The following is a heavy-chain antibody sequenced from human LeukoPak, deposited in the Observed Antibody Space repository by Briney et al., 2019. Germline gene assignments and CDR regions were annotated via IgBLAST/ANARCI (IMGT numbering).Heavy chain of an antibody. Sequence: GGSLRLSCAASGFTFSSYWMHWVRQAPGKGLVWVSRINSDGSSTSYADSVKGRFTISRDNSKNTLYLQMNSLRAEDTAVYYCANYQRWLQSPLDYWGQGTLVTVSS. D-gene: IGHD5-24*01. CDR2: INSDGSST. CDR3: ANYQRWLQSPLDY. J-gene: IGHJ4*02. V-gene: IGHV3-74*01. CDR1: GFTFSSYW.